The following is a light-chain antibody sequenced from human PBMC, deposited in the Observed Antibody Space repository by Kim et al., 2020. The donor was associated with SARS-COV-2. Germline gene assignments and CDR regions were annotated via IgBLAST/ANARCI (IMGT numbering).Light chain of an antibody. CDR3: QQYGASPPWT. V-gene: IGKV3-20*01. CDR1: ERVSGNH. J-gene: IGKJ1*01. Sequence: GERATLSCRASERVSGNHVGWFQQKHGKPPRLLSYAASIRATGIPDRFSGSVSGTDFSLTISRLEPEDFAVYYCQQYGASPPWTFGLGTKVDIK. CDR2: AAS.